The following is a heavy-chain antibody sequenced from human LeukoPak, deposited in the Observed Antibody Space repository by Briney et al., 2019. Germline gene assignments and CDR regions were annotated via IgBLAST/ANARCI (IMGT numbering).Heavy chain of an antibody. Sequence: PSETLSLTCTVSGGSISSSSYYWGWIRQPPGKGLEWIGNIYYSGSTYYNPSLKSRVTISVDTSKNQFSLKLSSVTAADTAVYYCARAGDGYNYGIMDYWGQGTLVTVSS. D-gene: IGHD5-24*01. J-gene: IGHJ4*02. CDR2: IYYSGST. V-gene: IGHV4-39*07. CDR3: ARAGDGYNYGIMDY. CDR1: GGSISSSSYY.